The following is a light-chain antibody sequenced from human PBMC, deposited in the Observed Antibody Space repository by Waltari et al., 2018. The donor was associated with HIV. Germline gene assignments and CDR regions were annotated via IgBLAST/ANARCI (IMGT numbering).Light chain of an antibody. V-gene: IGLV1-40*01. J-gene: IGLJ2*01. CDR3: QSYDITLSASVV. CDR2: GNK. CDR1: TSNIGADYD. Sequence: QSVLTQPPSVSGAPGQRVTISCTGSTSNIGADYDVPWYQQLPGTAPKLLISGNKNRPSGFPDRFSASKSGTSASLTITGLQAEDEADYFCQSYDITLSASVVFGGGTKLTVL.